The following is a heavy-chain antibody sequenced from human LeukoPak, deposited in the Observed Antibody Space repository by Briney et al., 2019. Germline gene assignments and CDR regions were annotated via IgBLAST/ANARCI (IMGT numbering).Heavy chain of an antibody. J-gene: IGHJ4*02. V-gene: IGHV3-30*02. CDR2: IRYDGTNK. CDR1: GFTFSSFG. D-gene: IGHD5-18*01. CDR3: AKFTAMVSSVESFDY. Sequence: GGSLRLSCAASGFTFSSFGMHWVRQAPGQGLEWVAFIRYDGTNKYYADSVKGRFTISRDNSKNTLYLQMNSLRAEDTAVYYCAKFTAMVSSVESFDYWGQGTLVTVSS.